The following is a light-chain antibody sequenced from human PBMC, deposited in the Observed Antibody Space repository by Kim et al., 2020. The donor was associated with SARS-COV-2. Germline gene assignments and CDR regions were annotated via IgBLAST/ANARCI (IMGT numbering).Light chain of an antibody. J-gene: IGLJ2*01. CDR2: KDS. Sequence: SYELTQPPSVSVSPGQTARITCSGDALPKQYAYWYQQKPGQAPVPVIYKDSERPSGIPERFSGSSSGTTVTLTISGGQAEDEADYYCQSADSSGSYVVFG. CDR1: ALPKQY. CDR3: QSADSSGSYVV. V-gene: IGLV3-25*03.